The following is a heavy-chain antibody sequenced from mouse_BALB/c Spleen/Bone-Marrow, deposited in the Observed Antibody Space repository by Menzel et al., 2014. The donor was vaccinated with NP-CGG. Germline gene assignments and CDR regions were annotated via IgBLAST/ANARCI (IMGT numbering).Heavy chain of an antibody. V-gene: IGHV5-4*02. J-gene: IGHJ1*01. Sequence: EVQGVESGGGLVKPGGSLKLSCAASGFTFSDYYMYWVRQTPEKRLEWVATISDGGSYTYYPDSVKGRFTISRDNAKNNPYLQMSSLKSEDTAMYYCARFYYYGSSYFDVWGAGTTVTVSS. CDR2: ISDGGSYT. D-gene: IGHD1-1*01. CDR3: ARFYYYGSSYFDV. CDR1: GFTFSDYY.